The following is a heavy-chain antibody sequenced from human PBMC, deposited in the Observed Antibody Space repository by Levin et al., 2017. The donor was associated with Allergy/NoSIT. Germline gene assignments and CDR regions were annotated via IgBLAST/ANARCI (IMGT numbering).Heavy chain of an antibody. V-gene: IGHV4-34*01. D-gene: IGHD6-6*01. Sequence: PSETLSLTCAVYGGSFSGYYWSWIRQPPGKGLEWIGEINHSGSTNYNPSLKSRVTISVDTSKNQFSLKLSSVTAADTAVYYCARRVRSSSYRWFDPWGQGTLVTVSS. CDR1: GGSFSGYY. CDR3: ARRVRSSSYRWFDP. J-gene: IGHJ5*02. CDR2: INHSGST.